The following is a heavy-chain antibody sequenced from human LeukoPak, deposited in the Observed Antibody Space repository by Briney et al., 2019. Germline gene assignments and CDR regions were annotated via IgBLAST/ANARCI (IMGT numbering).Heavy chain of an antibody. Sequence: SETLSLTCSVSGGAVSGGSITSSDYYWGWIRQPPGKGQEGMGSINYSGKTYYSPSLKSRISISVDTAKNESSLKLHSVTAADTAVYFCARQSSSGDYFGCYYWGQGILVTVSS. D-gene: IGHD1-26*01. J-gene: IGHJ4*02. CDR1: GGAVSGGSITSSDYY. CDR2: INYSGKT. CDR3: ARQSSSGDYFGCYY. V-gene: IGHV4-39*01.